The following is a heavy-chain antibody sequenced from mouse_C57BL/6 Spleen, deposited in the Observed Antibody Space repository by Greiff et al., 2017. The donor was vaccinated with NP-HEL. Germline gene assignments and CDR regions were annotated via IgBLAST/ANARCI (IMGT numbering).Heavy chain of an antibody. CDR1: GYAFSSYW. J-gene: IGHJ2*01. CDR3: ARSNYSNYVDY. V-gene: IGHV1-80*01. Sequence: LVESGAELVKPGASVKISCKASGYAFSSYWMNWVKQRPGKGLEWIGQIYPGDGDTNYNGKFKGKATLTADKSSSTAYMQLSSLTSEDSAVYFCARSNYSNYVDYWGQGTTLTVSS. D-gene: IGHD2-12*01. CDR2: IYPGDGDT.